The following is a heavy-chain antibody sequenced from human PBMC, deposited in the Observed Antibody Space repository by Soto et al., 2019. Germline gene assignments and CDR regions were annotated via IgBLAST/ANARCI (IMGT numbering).Heavy chain of an antibody. CDR1: GGSISSYY. CDR2: IYYSGST. Sequence: LETLSLTCTVSGGSISSYYWSWIRQPPGKGLEWIGYIYYSGSTNYNPSLKSRVTISVDTSKNQFSLKLSSVTAADTAVYYCARGGEYYYDSSGYYPYSFDIWGQGTMVTVSS. CDR3: ARGGEYYYDSSGYYPYSFDI. V-gene: IGHV4-59*01. J-gene: IGHJ3*02. D-gene: IGHD3-22*01.